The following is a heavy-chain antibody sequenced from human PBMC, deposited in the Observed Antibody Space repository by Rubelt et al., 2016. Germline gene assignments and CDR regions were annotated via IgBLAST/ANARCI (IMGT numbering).Heavy chain of an antibody. CDR3: AREQQNNDGMDV. CDR2: INPNSGGT. Sequence: QVQLVQSGAEVKKPGASVKVSCKASGYTFTGYYMHWVRQAPGQGLEWMGWINPNSGGTNYGRTFQGRVPRTRDTSISTAYMELSRLRSDDTAVDYWAREQQNNDGMDVWGQGTTVTVSS. CDR1: GYTFTGYY. J-gene: IGHJ6*02. D-gene: IGHD1/OR15-1a*01. V-gene: IGHV1-2*02.